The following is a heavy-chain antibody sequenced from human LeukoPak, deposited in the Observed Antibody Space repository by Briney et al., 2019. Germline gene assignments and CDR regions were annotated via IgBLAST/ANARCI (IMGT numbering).Heavy chain of an antibody. CDR3: AKITDYYGSSGYYPGMDV. J-gene: IGHJ6*02. CDR1: GFTFRSYA. V-gene: IGHV3-23*01. D-gene: IGHD3-22*01. CDR2: ISSSGGST. Sequence: PGGSLRLSCAASGFTFRSYAMSWVRQAPGKGLEWVSAISSSGGSTYYADSVKGRFTISRDNSKNTLYLQMNSLRAEDTAVYYCAKITDYYGSSGYYPGMDVWGQGTTVTVSS.